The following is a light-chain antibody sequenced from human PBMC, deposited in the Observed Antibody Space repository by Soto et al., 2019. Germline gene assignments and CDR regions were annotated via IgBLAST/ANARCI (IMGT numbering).Light chain of an antibody. V-gene: IGLV1-47*01. J-gene: IGLJ2*01. CDR1: SSNIGDNY. Sequence: QSVLTQPPSASGTPGQRVTISCSGGSSNIGDNYVYCYQQLPGTAPKVLIDKNDQWASGVPDRFSGAKSGTSASLAIIGRRSEDEGDYYCAVWDDSLSGPVFGGGTKLTVL. CDR3: AVWDDSLSGPV. CDR2: KND.